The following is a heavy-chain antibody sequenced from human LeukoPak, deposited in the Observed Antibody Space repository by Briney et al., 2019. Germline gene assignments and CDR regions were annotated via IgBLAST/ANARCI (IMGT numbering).Heavy chain of an antibody. J-gene: IGHJ4*02. CDR1: GFTLSNAW. Sequence: GGSLRLSCAASGFTLSNAWMSWVRQAPGKGLEWDGRIKSKTDGGTTDYAAPVKGRFTISRDDSKNTLYLQMNSLKTEDTAVYYCTTGKNYYDSSGYDYWGQGTLVTVSS. V-gene: IGHV3-15*01. CDR3: TTGKNYYDSSGYDY. CDR2: IKSKTDGGTT. D-gene: IGHD3-22*01.